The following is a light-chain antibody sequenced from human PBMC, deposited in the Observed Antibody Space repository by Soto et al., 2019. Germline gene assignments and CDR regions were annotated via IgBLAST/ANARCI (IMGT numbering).Light chain of an antibody. V-gene: IGLV2-14*01. J-gene: IGLJ1*01. CDR1: SSDVGGYNS. CDR3: GPYKTGGSYV. CDR2: DVS. Sequence: QSVLAQPASVSGSPGLSIAISCTGTSSDVGGYNSVSWYQQHPGKAPKLMIYDVSNRPSGVSNRFSGSKSGNTASLTISGPQAEDEGNFSCGPYKTGGSYVFETGTRVTAL.